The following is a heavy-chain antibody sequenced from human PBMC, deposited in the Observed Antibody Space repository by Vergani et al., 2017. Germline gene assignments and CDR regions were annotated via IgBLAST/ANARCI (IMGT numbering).Heavy chain of an antibody. D-gene: IGHD5-18*01. V-gene: IGHV3-21*01. CDR3: ASLQLWSVDYYYYMDF. J-gene: IGHJ6*03. CDR2: ISSSSSYI. Sequence: EVQLVESGGGLVKPGGSLRLSCAASGFTFSSYSMNWVRQAPGKGLEWVSSISSSSSYIYYADSVKGRFTISRDNAKNSLYLQMNSLRAEDTAVYYCASLQLWSVDYYYYMDFWGKGTTVTVSS. CDR1: GFTFSSYS.